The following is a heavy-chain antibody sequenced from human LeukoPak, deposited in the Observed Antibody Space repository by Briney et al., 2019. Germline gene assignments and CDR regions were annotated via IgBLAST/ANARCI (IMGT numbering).Heavy chain of an antibody. V-gene: IGHV4-38-2*02. CDR3: ARVTCSGGSCYSPFWFDP. D-gene: IGHD2-15*01. CDR2: IYHSGST. CDR1: GYSISSGYY. J-gene: IGHJ5*02. Sequence: SETLSLTCTVSGYSISSGYYWGWIRQPPGKGLEWIGSIYHSGSTYYNPSLKSRVTISVDTSKNQFSLKLSSVTAADTAVYYCARVTCSGGSCYSPFWFDPWGQGTLVTVSS.